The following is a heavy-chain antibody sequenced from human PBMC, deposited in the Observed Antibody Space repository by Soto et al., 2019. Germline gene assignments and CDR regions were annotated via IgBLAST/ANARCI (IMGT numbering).Heavy chain of an antibody. Sequence: ASVKVSCKASGYTFTSYAMHWVRQAPGQRLEWMGWINAGNGNTKYSQKFQGRVTITRDTSASTAYMELSSLRSEDTAVYYCARQDTAMVTGSYYYGMDVWGQGTTVTVS. CDR1: GYTFTSYA. J-gene: IGHJ6*02. D-gene: IGHD5-18*01. CDR2: INAGNGNT. V-gene: IGHV1-3*01. CDR3: ARQDTAMVTGSYYYGMDV.